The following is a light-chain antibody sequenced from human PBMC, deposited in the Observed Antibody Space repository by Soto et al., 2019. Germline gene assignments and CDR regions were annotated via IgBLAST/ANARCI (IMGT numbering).Light chain of an antibody. J-gene: IGKJ1*01. CDR2: GAS. CDR1: QSVSSN. V-gene: IGKV3-15*01. CDR3: HQYDSWT. Sequence: IEMSQSPATLSVSPGERATLFCRASQSVSSNLVWYQQKPGQAPRLLIYGASTRVTGIPARFSGSGSGTEFTLTISSLQSEDFAVYYCHQYDSWTFGQGTKVDIK.